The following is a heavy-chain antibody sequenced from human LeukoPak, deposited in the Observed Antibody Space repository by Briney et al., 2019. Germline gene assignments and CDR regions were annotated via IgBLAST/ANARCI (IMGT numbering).Heavy chain of an antibody. V-gene: IGHV4-61*02. J-gene: IGHJ4*02. D-gene: IGHD3-3*01. CDR1: GGSISSGSYY. CDR2: IYTSGST. Sequence: SETLSLTCTVSGGSISSGSYYWSWIRQPAGKGLEWIGRIYTSGSTNYNPSLKSRVTIAVDTSKNQFSLKLSSVTAADTAVYYCAREWSGYFDYWGQGTLVTVSS. CDR3: AREWSGYFDY.